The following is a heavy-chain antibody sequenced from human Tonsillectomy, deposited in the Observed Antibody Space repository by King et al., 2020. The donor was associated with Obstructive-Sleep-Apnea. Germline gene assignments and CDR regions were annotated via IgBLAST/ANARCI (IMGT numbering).Heavy chain of an antibody. CDR3: ARETHIYGMDV. CDR2: IYYSGST. J-gene: IGHJ6*02. CDR1: GGSISSAGYY. V-gene: IGHV4-31*03. Sequence: MQLQESGPGLVKPSQTLSLTCTVSGGSISSAGYYWSWIRQHPGKGLEWIGYIYYSGSTYYNPSLKSRVTISVDTSKNQFSLKLSSVTAADTAVFYCARETHIYGMDVWGQGTTVTVSS.